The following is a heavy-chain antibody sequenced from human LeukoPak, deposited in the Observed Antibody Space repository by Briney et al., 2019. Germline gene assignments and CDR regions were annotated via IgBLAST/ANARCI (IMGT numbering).Heavy chain of an antibody. Sequence: SETLSLTCAVYGGSFSGYYWSWIRQPPGKGLEWIGEINHSGSTNYNPSLKSRVTISVDTSKNQFSLKLSSVTAADTAVYYCARGDYTAMRHDFDYWAQGTLVTVSS. D-gene: IGHD5-18*01. J-gene: IGHJ4*02. CDR3: ARGDYTAMRHDFDY. CDR1: GGSFSGYY. V-gene: IGHV4-34*01. CDR2: INHSGST.